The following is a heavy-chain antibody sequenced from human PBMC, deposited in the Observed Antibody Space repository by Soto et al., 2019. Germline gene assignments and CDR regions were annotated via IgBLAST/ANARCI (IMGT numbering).Heavy chain of an antibody. Sequence: GASVKVSCKASGGTFSSYTISWVRQAPGQGLEWMGRIIPILGIANYAQKFQGRVTITADKSTSTAYMELSSLRSEDTAVYYCARDRPQLYYYGSGSYYPTEHWFDPWGQGTLVTVSS. V-gene: IGHV1-69*04. D-gene: IGHD3-10*01. CDR3: ARDRPQLYYYGSGSYYPTEHWFDP. CDR2: IIPILGIA. CDR1: GGTFSSYT. J-gene: IGHJ5*02.